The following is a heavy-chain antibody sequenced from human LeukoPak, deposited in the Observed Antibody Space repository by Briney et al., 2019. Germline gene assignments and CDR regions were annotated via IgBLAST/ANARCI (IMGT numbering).Heavy chain of an antibody. CDR2: IYTSGST. J-gene: IGHJ6*02. CDR3: AREIPAAMGVNYYGMDV. D-gene: IGHD2-2*01. V-gene: IGHV4-4*07. CDR1: GGSISSYY. Sequence: SETLSLTCTVSGGSISSYYWSWIRQPAGKGLEWIGRIYTSGSTNYNPSLKSRVTMSVDTSKNQFSLKLSSVTAADTAVYYCAREIPAAMGVNYYGMDVWGQGTTVTVSS.